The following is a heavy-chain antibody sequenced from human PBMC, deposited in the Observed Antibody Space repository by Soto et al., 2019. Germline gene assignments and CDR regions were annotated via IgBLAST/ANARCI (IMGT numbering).Heavy chain of an antibody. D-gene: IGHD2-15*01. CDR1: GFTFSSYA. J-gene: IGHJ4*02. V-gene: IGHV3-30-3*01. CDR3: ARDGTRWWLTYYFAY. CDR2: ISYDGSNK. Sequence: QVQLVESGGGVVQPGRSLRLSCAASGFTFSSYAMHWVRQAPGKGLEWVAVISYDGSNKYYADSVKGRFTISRDNSKNTLYLQMNSLRAEDTAVYYCARDGTRWWLTYYFAYWGQGTLVTVSS.